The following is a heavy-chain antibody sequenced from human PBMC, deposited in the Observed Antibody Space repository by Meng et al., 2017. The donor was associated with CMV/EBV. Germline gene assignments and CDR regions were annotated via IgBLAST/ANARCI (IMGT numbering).Heavy chain of an antibody. V-gene: IGHV3-21*06. CDR3: VRAPPDYAGNFDY. Sequence: ATGFSLSDHNMIWVRQAPGKGLEWVSSFSYTSSYIYYADSVKGRFTMSRDNAKNSVFLQMDSLRAEDTAVYYCVRAPPDYAGNFDYWGQGTLVTVSS. CDR2: FSYTSSYI. CDR1: GFSLSDHN. J-gene: IGHJ4*02. D-gene: IGHD4-23*01.